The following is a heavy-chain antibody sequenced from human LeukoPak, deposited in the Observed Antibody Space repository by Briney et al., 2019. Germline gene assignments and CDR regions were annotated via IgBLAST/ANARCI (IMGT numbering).Heavy chain of an antibody. D-gene: IGHD2-15*01. CDR1: GFTFSSYG. CDR3: AKVAPHMGSGLIFDL. J-gene: IGHJ2*01. CDR2: ISGSGGST. Sequence: GGSLRLSCAASGFTFSSYGMHWVRQAPGKGLEWVSAISGSGGSTYYADSVKGRFTISRDNSKNTLYLQMNSLRAEDTAVYYCAKVAPHMGSGLIFDLWGRGTLVTVSS. V-gene: IGHV3-23*01.